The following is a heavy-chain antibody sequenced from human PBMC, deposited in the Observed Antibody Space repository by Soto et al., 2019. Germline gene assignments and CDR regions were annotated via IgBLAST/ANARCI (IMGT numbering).Heavy chain of an antibody. Sequence: QVQLVESGGRVVQPGESLRLSCAASGLTFSNYGMHWVRRAPGKGLEWVALIWSDGSIEYYIDSVKGRFTISRDNSKNMLYRQKTNLRAEDTAVYYCAKDVHGEYDELCRGSFDTWGQGALVTVSS. V-gene: IGHV3-33*06. D-gene: IGHD3-16*01. J-gene: IGHJ5*02. CDR1: GLTFSNYG. CDR3: AKDVHGEYDELCRGSFDT. CDR2: IWSDGSIE.